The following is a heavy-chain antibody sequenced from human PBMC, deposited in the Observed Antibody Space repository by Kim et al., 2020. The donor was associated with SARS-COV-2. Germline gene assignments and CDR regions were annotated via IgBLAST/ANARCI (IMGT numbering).Heavy chain of an antibody. D-gene: IGHD3-22*01. V-gene: IGHV1-69*01. Sequence: AQKFQGRVTITADESTSTAYMELSSLRSEDTAVYYCARMEAGDSSGEDDYWGQGTLVTVSS. CDR3: ARMEAGDSSGEDDY. J-gene: IGHJ4*02.